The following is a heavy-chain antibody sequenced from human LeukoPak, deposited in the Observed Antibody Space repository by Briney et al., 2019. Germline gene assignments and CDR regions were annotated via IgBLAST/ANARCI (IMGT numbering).Heavy chain of an antibody. CDR3: AGTCWDRFDY. CDR2: ISDSGDNT. J-gene: IGHJ4*02. Sequence: GGSLRLSCAASGFTFSSYAMTWVRQAPGKGLEWVSTISDSGDNTYYADSVKGRFTISRDNSKNTLYLQMNSLRAEDTAVYYCAGTCWDRFDYWGQGTLVTVSS. CDR1: GFTFSSYA. D-gene: IGHD1-26*01. V-gene: IGHV3-23*01.